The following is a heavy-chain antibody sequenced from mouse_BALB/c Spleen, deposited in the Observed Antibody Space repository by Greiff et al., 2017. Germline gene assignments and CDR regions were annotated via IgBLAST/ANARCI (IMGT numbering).Heavy chain of an antibody. V-gene: IGHV1-67*01. J-gene: IGHJ3*01. CDR1: GYTFTDYA. D-gene: IGHD3-1*01. CDR2: ISIYYDNT. CDR3: ARGALPVPFAY. Sequence: QVQLQQSGPELVRPGESVKISCKGSGYTFTDYAMHWVKQSHAKSLEWIGVISIYYDNTNYNQKFKGKATMTVDKSSSTAYMELARLTSEDAAIYYCARGALPVPFAYWGQGTLVTVSA.